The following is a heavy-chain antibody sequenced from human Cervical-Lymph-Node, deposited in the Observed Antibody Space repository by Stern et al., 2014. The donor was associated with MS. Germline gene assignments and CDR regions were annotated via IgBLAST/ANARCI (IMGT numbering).Heavy chain of an antibody. J-gene: IGHJ4*02. V-gene: IGHV1-69*19. CDR2: IMPLLGTA. Sequence: QVQLVQSGAEVKRPESSVKVSCKTSGGSLSTLDISWVRQAPGQGLEWVGEIMPLLGTAHYAQKFKGRLTIPADDSTSTVYMELSSLKSEDTAIYFCARHQAGIAANWGQGTLVTVTS. D-gene: IGHD6-13*01. CDR1: GGSLSTLD. CDR3: ARHQAGIAAN.